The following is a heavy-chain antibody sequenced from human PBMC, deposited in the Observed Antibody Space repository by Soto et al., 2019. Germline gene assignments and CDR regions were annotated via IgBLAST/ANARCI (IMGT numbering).Heavy chain of an antibody. Sequence: SETRSLTCTVSGGSIGSSSLYWVWIRQPPGKGLEWIGSIYYSGSTYFNTSLKSRVTISVDTSKNHFSLTLSSVTAADTAVYYCAGHLFNWNVKVDYWGQGALVTVSS. D-gene: IGHD1-1*01. J-gene: IGHJ4*02. CDR1: GGSIGSSSLY. CDR2: IYYSGST. V-gene: IGHV4-39*01. CDR3: AGHLFNWNVKVDY.